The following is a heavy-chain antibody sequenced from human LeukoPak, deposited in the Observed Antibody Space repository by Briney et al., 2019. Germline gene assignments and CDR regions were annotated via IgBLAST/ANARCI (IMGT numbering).Heavy chain of an antibody. J-gene: IGHJ4*02. CDR3: ARDSSLGVTDYFDY. CDR2: IKQDGSEK. D-gene: IGHD3-10*01. V-gene: IGHV3-7*01. Sequence: QPGGSLRLSCAASGFTFSSYWMSWVRQAPGKGLEWVANIKQDGSEKYYVDSVKGRFTIPRDNAKNSLYLQMNSLRAEDTAVYYCARDSSLGVTDYFDYWGQGTLVTVSS. CDR1: GFTFSSYW.